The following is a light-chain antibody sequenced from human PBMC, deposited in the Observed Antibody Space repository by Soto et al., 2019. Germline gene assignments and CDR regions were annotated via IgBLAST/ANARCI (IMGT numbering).Light chain of an antibody. CDR2: SAS. CDR3: QQVSSTPQT. Sequence: DIQMTQSPSTLSASVGDRVTITCRASQSVSNFLNWYQQKPGKAPKLLIYSASSLQSGVPSRFSGSGSGTDFTLTISSLQPDDFATYYCQQVSSTPQTFGGGTKVDIK. V-gene: IGKV1-39*01. CDR1: QSVSNF. J-gene: IGKJ4*01.